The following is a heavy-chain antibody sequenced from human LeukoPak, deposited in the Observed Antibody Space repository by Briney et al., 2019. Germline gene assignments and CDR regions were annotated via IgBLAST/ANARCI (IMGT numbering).Heavy chain of an antibody. CDR1: GGNVSRNTTA. V-gene: IGHV6-1*01. Sequence: SQTLSLTCAISGGNVSRNTTAWNWIRQSPSRGLEWLGRTYYRSKWYYEYAVSVKGRITINPDTSRNQFSLQLNSVTPEDTAVYYCARGYYYTYWGQGTLVTVSS. CDR2: TYYRSKWYY. J-gene: IGHJ4*02. CDR3: ARGYYYTY.